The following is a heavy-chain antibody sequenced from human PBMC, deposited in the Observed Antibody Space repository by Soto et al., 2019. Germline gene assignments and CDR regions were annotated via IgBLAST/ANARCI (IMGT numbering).Heavy chain of an antibody. D-gene: IGHD3-10*01. CDR1: VGTSSSYA. Sequence: SVKVSCKASVGTSSSYAISWVRQAPGQGLEWMGGIIPIFGTANYAQKFQGRVTITADESKSTAYMELSSLRSEDTAVYYCARASRYYGSGSYPYYYYGMDVWGQGTTVTVSS. CDR2: IIPIFGTA. J-gene: IGHJ6*02. CDR3: ARASRYYGSGSYPYYYYGMDV. V-gene: IGHV1-69*13.